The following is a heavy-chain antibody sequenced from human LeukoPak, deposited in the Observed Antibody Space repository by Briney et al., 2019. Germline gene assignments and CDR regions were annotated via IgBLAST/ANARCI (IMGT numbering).Heavy chain of an antibody. J-gene: IGHJ6*03. V-gene: IGHV3-30*02. CDR1: GFTSSSYG. CDR3: AKGFMRWGEVYYMDV. D-gene: IGHD3-16*01. CDR2: IRYDGSNK. Sequence: GGSLRLSCAASGFTSSSYGMHWVRQAPGKGLEWVAFIRYDGSNKYYADSVKGRFTISRDNSKNTLYLQMNSLRAEDTAVYYCAKGFMRWGEVYYMDVWGKGTTVTVSS.